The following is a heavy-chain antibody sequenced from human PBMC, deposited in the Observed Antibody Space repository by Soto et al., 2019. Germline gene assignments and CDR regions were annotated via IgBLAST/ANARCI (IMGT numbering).Heavy chain of an antibody. CDR3: AREGGDWNDVRY. V-gene: IGHV4-59*01. Sequence: PSETLSLTCTVSGGSISSYYWSWIRQPPGKGLEWIGYIYYSGSTNYNPSLKSRVTISVDTSKNQFSLKLSSVTAADTAVYYCAREGGDWNDVRYWGQGTLVTVSS. CDR1: GGSISSYY. J-gene: IGHJ4*02. D-gene: IGHD1-1*01. CDR2: IYYSGST.